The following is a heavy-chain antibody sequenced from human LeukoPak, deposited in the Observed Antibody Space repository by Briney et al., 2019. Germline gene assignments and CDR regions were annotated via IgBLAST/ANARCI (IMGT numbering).Heavy chain of an antibody. CDR2: INPNSGGT. CDR1: GYTFTGYY. J-gene: IGHJ5*02. CDR3: ASSIVVVPAAIEGHWFDP. Sequence: ASVKVSCKASGYTFTGYYIHWVRQAPGQGLEWMGWINPNSGGTNYAQKFQGRVTMTRDTSISTAYVELSRLRSDDTAVYYCASSIVVVPAAIEGHWFDPWGQGTLVTVSS. V-gene: IGHV1-2*02. D-gene: IGHD2-2*01.